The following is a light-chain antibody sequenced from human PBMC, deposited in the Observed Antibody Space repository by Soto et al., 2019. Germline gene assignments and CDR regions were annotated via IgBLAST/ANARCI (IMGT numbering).Light chain of an antibody. CDR3: QQYNSHPIP. V-gene: IGKV4-1*01. CDR1: QSVLHTAVNKNY. CDR2: WAS. Sequence: DIVMTQSPDSLAVSLGERATINCKSSQSVLHTAVNKNYLAWFQQKPGQPPKVIIYWASTRESGVPDRFSGSGSGTDFTLTISGLQSEDVAVYYCQQYNSHPIPFGQGARLEI. J-gene: IGKJ5*01.